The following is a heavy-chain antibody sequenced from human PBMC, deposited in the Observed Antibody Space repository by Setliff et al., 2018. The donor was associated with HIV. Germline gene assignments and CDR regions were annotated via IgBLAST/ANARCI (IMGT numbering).Heavy chain of an antibody. CDR3: ARWYYDSSGYYGGFDP. V-gene: IGHV4-38-2*01. CDR1: GYSISSGYY. D-gene: IGHD3-22*01. CDR2: IYHSGST. Sequence: SETLSLTCAVSGYSISSGYYWGWIRQPPGKGLEWIGSIYHSGSTYNNPSLKSRVTISVDTSKNQFSLKLSSVTAADTAVYYCARWYYDSSGYYGGFDPWGQGTLVTVSS. J-gene: IGHJ5*02.